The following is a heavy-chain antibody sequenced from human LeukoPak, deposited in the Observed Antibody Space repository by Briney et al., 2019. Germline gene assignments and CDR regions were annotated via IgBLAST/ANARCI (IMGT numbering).Heavy chain of an antibody. CDR3: ARVIPEGSYCSSTSCHYYYYMDV. V-gene: IGHV4-39*01. Sequence: PSESLSLTCTVSGGSISSSSYYWGWIRQPPGKGLEWIGTIYYSGSTYYNPSLKSRVTISVDTSKNQFSLKLSSVTAADTAVYYCARVIPEGSYCSSTSCHYYYYMDVWGKGTTVTVSS. D-gene: IGHD2-2*01. CDR2: IYYSGST. CDR1: GGSISSSSYY. J-gene: IGHJ6*03.